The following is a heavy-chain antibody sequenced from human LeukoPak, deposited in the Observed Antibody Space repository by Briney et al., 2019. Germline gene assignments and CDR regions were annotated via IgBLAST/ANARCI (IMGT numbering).Heavy chain of an antibody. Sequence: GRSLRLSCAASVFTFSSYAMSWVRQASGKGLECVSLISGSGGSTYYADSVKGRFTISRDNSKNTLYLQMNSLRAEDTAVYYCAEVVGATTRGYFDYWGQGTLVTVSS. J-gene: IGHJ4*02. V-gene: IGHV3-23*01. CDR2: ISGSGGST. D-gene: IGHD1-26*01. CDR3: AEVVGATTRGYFDY. CDR1: VFTFSSYA.